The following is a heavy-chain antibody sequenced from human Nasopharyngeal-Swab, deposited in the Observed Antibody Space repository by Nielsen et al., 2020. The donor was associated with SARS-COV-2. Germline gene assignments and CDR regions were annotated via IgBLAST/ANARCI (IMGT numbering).Heavy chain of an antibody. CDR1: GGSFSGYY. CDR2: INHSGST. D-gene: IGHD2-2*01. CDR3: ARGLPDIVVVPAPSPFDP. Sequence: SETLSLTCAVYGGSFSGYYWSWIRQPPGKGPEWIGEINHSGSTNYNPSLKSRVTISVDTSKNQFSLKLSSVTAADTAVYYCARGLPDIVVVPAPSPFDPWGQGTLVTVSS. J-gene: IGHJ5*02. V-gene: IGHV4-34*01.